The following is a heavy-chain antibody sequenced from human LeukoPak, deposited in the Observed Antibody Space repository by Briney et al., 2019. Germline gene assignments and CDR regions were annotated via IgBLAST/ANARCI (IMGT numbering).Heavy chain of an antibody. CDR1: GYTFTSYD. CDR3: ARGSLRFLEWSPPPPDY. V-gene: IGHV1-8*01. J-gene: IGHJ4*02. CDR2: MNPNSGNT. D-gene: IGHD3-3*01. Sequence: GASVKVSCKASGYTFTSYDINWVRQATGQGLEWMGWMNPNSGNTNYAQKLQGRVTMTKDTSTSTAYMELRSLRSDDTAVYYCARGSLRFLEWSPPPPDYWGQGTLVTVSS.